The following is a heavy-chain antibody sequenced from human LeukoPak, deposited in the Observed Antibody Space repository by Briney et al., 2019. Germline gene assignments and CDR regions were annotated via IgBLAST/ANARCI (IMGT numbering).Heavy chain of an antibody. V-gene: IGHV3-23*01. D-gene: IGHD2-15*01. CDR2: ISASTSTT. CDR1: GSTFSNYA. J-gene: IGHJ5*02. CDR3: AKSKEDCCGSFDP. Sequence: PGGSLRLSCAASGSTFSNYAMSWVRQSPGKGLEWVSAISASTSTTYYADSVRGRFTISRDISKNTLYLQMNSLRVEDTAVYYCAKSKEDCCGSFDPWGQGTLVTVSS.